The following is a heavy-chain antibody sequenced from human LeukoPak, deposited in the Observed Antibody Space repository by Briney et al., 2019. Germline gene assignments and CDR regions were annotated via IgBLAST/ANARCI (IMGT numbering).Heavy chain of an antibody. J-gene: IGHJ4*02. CDR3: AAGLAVAGTEPFDY. CDR1: GFTFTSSA. D-gene: IGHD6-19*01. CDR2: IVVGSGNT. V-gene: IGHV1-58*01. Sequence: SVKVSCKASGFTFTSSAVQWVRQARGQRLEWIGWIVVGSGNTNYAQKFQEGVTITRDMSTSTAYMELSSLRSEDTAVYYCAAGLAVAGTEPFDYWGQGTLVTVSS.